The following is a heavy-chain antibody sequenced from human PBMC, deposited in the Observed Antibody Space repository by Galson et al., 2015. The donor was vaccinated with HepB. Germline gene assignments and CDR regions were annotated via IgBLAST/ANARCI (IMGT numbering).Heavy chain of an antibody. CDR3: ARGAYSDTTGYYYAY. CDR1: GGTFSNYA. V-gene: IGHV1-69*13. CDR2: IIPLFGTA. J-gene: IGHJ4*02. D-gene: IGHD3-22*01. Sequence: SVKVSCKASGGTFSNYAISWVRQAPGQGLEWMGGIIPLFGTANYAQKFQGRVTITADESTRTAYMEVSSLRSEDTALYYCARGAYSDTTGYYYAYWGQGTLVTVSS.